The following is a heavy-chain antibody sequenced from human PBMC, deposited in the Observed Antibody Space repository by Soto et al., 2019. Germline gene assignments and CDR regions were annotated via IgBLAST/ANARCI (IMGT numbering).Heavy chain of an antibody. D-gene: IGHD5-18*01. V-gene: IGHV4-31*03. CDR3: ARSGYSYGPNPLLY. CDR1: GGSISSGGYY. Sequence: SETLALTCTVSGGSISSGGYYWSWIRQHPGKGLEWIGYIYYSGSTYYNPSLKSRVTISVDTSKNQFSLKLSSVTAADTAVYYCARSGYSYGPNPLLYWGQGTLVTV. J-gene: IGHJ4*02. CDR2: IYYSGST.